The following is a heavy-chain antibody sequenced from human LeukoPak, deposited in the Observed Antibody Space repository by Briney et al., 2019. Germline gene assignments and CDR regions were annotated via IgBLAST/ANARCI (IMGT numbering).Heavy chain of an antibody. D-gene: IGHD4-17*01. Sequence: GESLKISCKASGYTFTSYGISWVRQAPGQGLEWMGWISAYNGNTNYAQKLQGRVTMTTDTSTSTAYMELRSLRSDDTAVYYCARTSNYGDFPYYFDYWGQGTLVTVSS. CDR3: ARTSNYGDFPYYFDY. CDR1: GYTFTSYG. CDR2: ISAYNGNT. V-gene: IGHV1-18*01. J-gene: IGHJ4*02.